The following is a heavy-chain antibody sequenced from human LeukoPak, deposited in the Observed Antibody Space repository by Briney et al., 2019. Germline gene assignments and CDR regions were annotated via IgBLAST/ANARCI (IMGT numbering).Heavy chain of an antibody. D-gene: IGHD6-19*01. V-gene: IGHV3-15*01. CDR3: TTGFLAVAGYYFDY. CDR2: IKSKTDGGTT. CDR1: GFIFSKNA. Sequence: GRSLRLSCAASGFIFSKNAMQWVRQAPGKGLEWVGRIKSKTDGGTTDYAAPVKGRFTISRDDSKNTLYLQMNSLKTEDTAVYYCTTGFLAVAGYYFDYWGQGTLVTVSS. J-gene: IGHJ4*02.